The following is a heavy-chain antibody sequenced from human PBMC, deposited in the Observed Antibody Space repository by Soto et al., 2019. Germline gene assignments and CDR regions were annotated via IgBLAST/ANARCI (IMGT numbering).Heavy chain of an antibody. Sequence: SETLSLTCAVYGGSFSDYYWSWIRQPPGKGLEWIGEINHSGSTNYNPALKSRVTISVDTSKNQFSLKLSSVTAADTAVYYCAREGPGLSSSGLSQRYNWFDPWGQGTLVTVSS. J-gene: IGHJ5*02. CDR1: GGSFSDYY. V-gene: IGHV4-34*01. D-gene: IGHD6-19*01. CDR2: INHSGST. CDR3: AREGPGLSSSGLSQRYNWFDP.